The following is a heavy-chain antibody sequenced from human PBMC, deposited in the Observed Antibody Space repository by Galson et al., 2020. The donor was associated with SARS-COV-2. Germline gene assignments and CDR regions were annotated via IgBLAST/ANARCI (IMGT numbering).Heavy chain of an antibody. CDR1: RFTFSSYW. CDR3: ARPTFRGEIYDY. J-gene: IGHJ4*02. CDR2: IEPNGNET. V-gene: IGHV3-7*01. Sequence: GGSLRLSCEASRFTFSSYWMTWVRQAPGKGLEWVANIEPNGNETKYVDSVKGRFTVSRDKGKNLLYLQMNSLRVEDTAVYYCARPTFRGEIYDYWGQGTLVTVSS. D-gene: IGHD3-10*01.